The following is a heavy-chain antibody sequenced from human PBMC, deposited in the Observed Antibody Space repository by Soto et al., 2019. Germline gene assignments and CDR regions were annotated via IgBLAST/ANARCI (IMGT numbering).Heavy chain of an antibody. V-gene: IGHV4-31*03. Sequence: VQLQESGPGLVKPPPNLYLTCTVSGGSISSGGYYWSWIRQHPGKGLEWIGYIYYSGSTYYNPSLKSRVTISVDTSKNQFSLKLSSVTAADTAVYYCARDGLTGYVDYWGQGTLVTVSS. CDR3: ARDGLTGYVDY. CDR2: IYYSGST. CDR1: GGSISSGGYY. J-gene: IGHJ4*02.